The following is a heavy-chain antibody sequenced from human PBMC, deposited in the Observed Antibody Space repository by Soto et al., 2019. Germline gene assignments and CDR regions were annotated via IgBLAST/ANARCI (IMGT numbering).Heavy chain of an antibody. CDR1: GFSFSDYF. D-gene: IGHD2-15*01. CDR3: ARDNSQNYGPPAASSWFHP. CDR2: INPSGDSR. V-gene: IGHV1-46*01. J-gene: IGHJ5*02. Sequence: ASVKVSCKASGFSFSDYFMHWVRQAPGQGXEWMGIINPSGDSRNYAQKFQGRVTITRDTSTSTVYMDLSSLRYEDTAVYYCARDNSQNYGPPAASSWFHPWGQGTPVTVSS.